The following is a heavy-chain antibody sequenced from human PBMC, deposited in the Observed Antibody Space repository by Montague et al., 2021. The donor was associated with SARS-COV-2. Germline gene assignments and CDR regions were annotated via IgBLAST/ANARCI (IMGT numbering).Heavy chain of an antibody. V-gene: IGHV3-23*01. CDR3: AKGGERITMIVVVITLADFDY. Sequence: SLRLSCAASGFTFRNYAMIWVRQAPGKGLEWVSGISGSADITYYADSVKGRSTISRDNSKNTLYLQMNSLRAEDTAVYYCAKGGERITMIVVVITLADFDYWGQGTLVTVSS. J-gene: IGHJ4*02. D-gene: IGHD3-22*01. CDR1: GFTFRNYA. CDR2: ISGSADIT.